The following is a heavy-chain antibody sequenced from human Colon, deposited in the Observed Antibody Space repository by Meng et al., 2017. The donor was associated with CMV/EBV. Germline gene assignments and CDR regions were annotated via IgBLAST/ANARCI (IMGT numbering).Heavy chain of an antibody. J-gene: IGHJ3*02. Sequence: GGSLRLSCAATGVTFSSCAMCWVRQAPGTGLGWVSSITGTGNSMYYADSVRGRFIISRDNSKNTLYLEMNNLRAEDTAVSYCARDLLEGAGRLADASDIWGQGTMVTVSS. CDR3: ARDLLEGAGRLADASDI. V-gene: IGHV3-23*01. D-gene: IGHD1-26*01. CDR2: ITGTGNSM. CDR1: GVTFSSCA.